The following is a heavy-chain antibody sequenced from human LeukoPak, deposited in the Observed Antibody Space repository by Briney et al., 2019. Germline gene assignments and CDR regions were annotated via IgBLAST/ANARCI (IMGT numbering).Heavy chain of an antibody. Sequence: SETLFLTCDVSGDSISSYYWSWIRQPAGKGLEWLGRIYPSGSANYNPSLKSRGTMSVDTSKNQFSLKLSSVTAADTAVYHCARLVYDSRGYYFDYWGQGTLVTVSS. J-gene: IGHJ4*02. CDR1: GDSISSYY. CDR2: IYPSGSA. CDR3: ARLVYDSRGYYFDY. V-gene: IGHV4-4*07. D-gene: IGHD3-22*01.